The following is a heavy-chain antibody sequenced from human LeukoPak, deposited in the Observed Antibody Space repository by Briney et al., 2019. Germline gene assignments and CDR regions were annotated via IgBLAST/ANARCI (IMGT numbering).Heavy chain of an antibody. V-gene: IGHV3-74*01. CDR2: INSDESGT. J-gene: IGHJ4*02. CDR1: GFTFSSYW. Sequence: GGSLRLSCAASGFTFSSYWMHWVRRAPGKGLVWVSRINSDESGTSYADSVKGRFTISRDNSKNTLYLRMNSLRAEDTAVYFCARGSYDNSGYFLRIFDYWGQGTLVTVSS. CDR3: ARGSYDNSGYFLRIFDY. D-gene: IGHD3-22*01.